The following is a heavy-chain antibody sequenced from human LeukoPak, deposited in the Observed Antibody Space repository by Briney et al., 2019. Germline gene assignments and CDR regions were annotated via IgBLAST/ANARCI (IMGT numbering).Heavy chain of an antibody. D-gene: IGHD3-3*01. Sequence: GGSLRLSCAASGFTFSSYGMHWVRQAPGKGLEWVAVISYDGSNKYYADSVKGRFTISRNNSKNTLYVQMNSLRAEDTAVYYCARDPAKFWSGHVYWGQGTLVTVSS. CDR2: ISYDGSNK. V-gene: IGHV3-30*03. CDR3: ARDPAKFWSGHVY. CDR1: GFTFSSYG. J-gene: IGHJ4*02.